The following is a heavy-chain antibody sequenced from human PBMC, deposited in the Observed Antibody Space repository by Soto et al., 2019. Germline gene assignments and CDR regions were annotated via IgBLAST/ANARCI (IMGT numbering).Heavy chain of an antibody. J-gene: IGHJ4*02. CDR3: AKNSAATIRVGYDY. V-gene: IGHV3-23*01. CDR2: IVASGGIT. Sequence: GGSLRLSCASSGFTFSSYPMSWVRQAPGQGLEWVSGIVASGGITYYADSVKGRFTISRDNSKNTLYLQMNSLRAEDTAVYYCAKNSAATIRVGYDYWGQGTLVTVSS. CDR1: GFTFSSYP. D-gene: IGHD5-12*01.